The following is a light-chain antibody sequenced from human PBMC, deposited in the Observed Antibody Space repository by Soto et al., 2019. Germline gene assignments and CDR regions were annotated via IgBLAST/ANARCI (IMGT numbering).Light chain of an antibody. CDR3: QQSYITPWT. J-gene: IGKJ1*01. CDR1: QYISSY. V-gene: IGKV1-39*01. CDR2: AAS. Sequence: DIQMTQSPSSLSASVGDTVTITCQASQYISSYLNWYQHKPENVPNLLIYAASRLQTGVSSRFSGSESGTDFTLTISSLQPEDFGTYYCQQSYITPWTFGQRTKVDIK.